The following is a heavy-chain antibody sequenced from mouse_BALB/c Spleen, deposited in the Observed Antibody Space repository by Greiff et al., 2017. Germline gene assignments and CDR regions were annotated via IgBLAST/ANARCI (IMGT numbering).Heavy chain of an antibody. CDR1: GFTFSSYA. J-gene: IGHJ1*01. D-gene: IGHD3-1*01. V-gene: IGHV5-9-4*01. CDR2: ISSGGSYT. Sequence: EVQVVESGGGLVKPGGSLKLSCAASGFTFSSYAMSWVRQSPEKRLEWVAEISSGGSYTYYPDTVTGRFTISRDNAKNTLYLEMSSLRSEDTAMYYCARDRGYGYWYFDVWGAGTTVTVSS. CDR3: ARDRGYGYWYFDV.